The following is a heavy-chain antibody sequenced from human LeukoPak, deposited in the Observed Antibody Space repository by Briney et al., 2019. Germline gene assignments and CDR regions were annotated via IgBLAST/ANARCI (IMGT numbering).Heavy chain of an antibody. Sequence: PGGSLRLSCAASGFTFSSYSMNWVRQAPGKGLEWVSSISSSSSYIYYADSVKGRFTISRDNAKNSLYLQMNGLRAEDTAVYYCARDASFDYGDYGLVDYWGQGTLVTVSS. CDR1: GFTFSSYS. V-gene: IGHV3-21*01. CDR3: ARDASFDYGDYGLVDY. J-gene: IGHJ4*02. CDR2: ISSSSSYI. D-gene: IGHD4-17*01.